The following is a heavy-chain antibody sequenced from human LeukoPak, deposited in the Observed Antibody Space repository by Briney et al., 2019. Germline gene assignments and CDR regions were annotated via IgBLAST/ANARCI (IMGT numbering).Heavy chain of an antibody. D-gene: IGHD1-26*01. V-gene: IGHV3-69-1*01. Sequence: GGSLRLSCAASGFAISTYAMAWVRQAPGKGLEWISSLSSGRSPSYSDSLEGRLTMSSDNAKNSLYLQMNSLRAEDTAVYYCARGASFDYWGQGTLVTVSS. J-gene: IGHJ4*02. CDR3: ARGASFDY. CDR1: GFAISTYA. CDR2: LSSGRSP.